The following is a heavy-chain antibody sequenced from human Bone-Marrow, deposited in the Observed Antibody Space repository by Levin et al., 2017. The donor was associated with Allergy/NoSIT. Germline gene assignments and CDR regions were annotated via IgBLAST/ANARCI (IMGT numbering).Heavy chain of an antibody. CDR3: ARGHQSKTHDCSGGSCYSGYYYYMDV. CDR2: IYSCGST. J-gene: IGHJ6*03. CDR1: GFTVSSNY. V-gene: IGHV3-66*03. Sequence: PGGSLRLSCAASGFTVSSNYMSWVRQAPGKGLEWVSVIYSCGSTYYADSVKGRFTISRDNSKNTLYLQMNSLRAEDTAVYYCARGHQSKTHDCSGGSCYSGYYYYMDVWGKGTTVTVSS. D-gene: IGHD2-15*01.